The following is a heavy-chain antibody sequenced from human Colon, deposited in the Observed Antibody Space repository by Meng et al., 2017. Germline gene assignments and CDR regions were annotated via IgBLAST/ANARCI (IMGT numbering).Heavy chain of an antibody. D-gene: IGHD3-22*01. CDR1: GFTFSSYA. CDR2: ISDSSGST. V-gene: IGHV3-23*01. Sequence: GGSLRLSCAASGFTFSSYAMTWVRQAPGKGLEWVSVISDSSGSTYYADSVKGRFTISRDNSKNTLYLQMNSLRAEDTAVYYCAKDSRNYYDSSGYYGHVDYWGQGKLVNGAS. J-gene: IGHJ4*01. CDR3: AKDSRNYYDSSGYYGHVDY.